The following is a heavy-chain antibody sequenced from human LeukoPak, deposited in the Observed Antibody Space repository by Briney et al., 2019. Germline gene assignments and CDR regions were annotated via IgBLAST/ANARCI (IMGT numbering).Heavy chain of an antibody. Sequence: GGSLRLPCPPFGFTFSSNSLNWVRQAPGKGLEWVSSISSSSSYIYYADSVKGRFTISRDNAKNSLYLQMNSLRAEDTAVYYCARGLPTEGYFDYWGQGTLVTVSS. D-gene: IGHD5-12*01. J-gene: IGHJ4*02. CDR3: ARGLPTEGYFDY. CDR2: ISSSSSYI. V-gene: IGHV3-21*01. CDR1: GFTFSSNS.